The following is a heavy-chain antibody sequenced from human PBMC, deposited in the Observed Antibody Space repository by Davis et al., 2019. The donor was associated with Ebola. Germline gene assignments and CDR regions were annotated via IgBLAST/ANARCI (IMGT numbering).Heavy chain of an antibody. J-gene: IGHJ4*02. CDR2: INWNSEYI. V-gene: IGHV3-9*01. D-gene: IGHD5-24*01. Sequence: PGGSLRPSCAASGSNFVEYVMAWVRQAPRKGLEWVSGINWNSEYIRYADSVKGRFTISRDNSKNTLYLQVNSLLDEDTAVYYCARESTRPFDYWGQGTLVAVSS. CDR3: ARESTRPFDY. CDR1: GSNFVEYV.